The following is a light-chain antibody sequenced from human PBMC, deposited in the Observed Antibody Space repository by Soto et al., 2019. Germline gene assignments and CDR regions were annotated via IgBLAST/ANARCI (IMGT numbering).Light chain of an antibody. V-gene: IGLV1-47*02. CDR1: SSNIGSNH. CDR2: STD. Sequence: QSVLTQPPSASGTPGQRVTISCSGSSSNIGSNHVHWYQQFPGTAPRLLIYSTDHMPSGVPDRFSASKSGTAASLAISGLRSEDEADYYCTAWDVSLSAVVFGGGTKLTVL. CDR3: TAWDVSLSAVV. J-gene: IGLJ2*01.